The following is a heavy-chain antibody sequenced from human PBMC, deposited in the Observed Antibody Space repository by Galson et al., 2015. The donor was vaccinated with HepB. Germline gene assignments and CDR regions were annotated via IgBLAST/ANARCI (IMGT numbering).Heavy chain of an antibody. J-gene: IGHJ5*02. CDR2: IIPIFGTE. V-gene: IGHV1-69*06. Sequence: SVKVSCKASGGTFSSYAISWVRQAPGQGLEWMGGIIPIFGTENYAQKFQGRVTITADKSTSTAYMELSSLRSEDTAVYYCASRIMEAGTVVNWFDPWGQGTLVTVSS. D-gene: IGHD4-23*01. CDR1: GGTFSSYA. CDR3: ASRIMEAGTVVNWFDP.